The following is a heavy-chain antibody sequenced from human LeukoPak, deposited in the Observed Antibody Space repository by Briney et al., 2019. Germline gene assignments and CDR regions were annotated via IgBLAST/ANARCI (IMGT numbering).Heavy chain of an antibody. J-gene: IGHJ4*02. D-gene: IGHD2-15*01. V-gene: IGHV3-64D*06. CDR2: IVNNGDTT. CDR3: VKRPCSGGSCYFDY. Sequence: GGSLRLSCSASGFTFSNYAMHWVRQAPGKGLEFLSSIVNNGDTTYYADSVKGRFTISRDNSKNTLYLQMNSLRADDTAVYYCVKRPCSGGSCYFDYWGQGTLVTVSS. CDR1: GFTFSNYA.